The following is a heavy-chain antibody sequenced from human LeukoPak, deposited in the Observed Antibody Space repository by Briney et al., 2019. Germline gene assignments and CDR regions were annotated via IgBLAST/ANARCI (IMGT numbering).Heavy chain of an antibody. J-gene: IGHJ6*03. CDR1: GGTFSSYA. D-gene: IGHD3-9*01. V-gene: IGHV1-69*13. CDR2: IIPIFGTA. CDR3: ARGGYYDILTGYYPNYYYMDV. Sequence: SVKVSCKASGGTFSSYAISWVRQAPGQGLEWMGGIIPIFGTANYAQKFQGRVTITADESTSTAYMELSSLRSEDTAVYYCARGGYYDILTGYYPNYYYMDVCGKGTTVTVSS.